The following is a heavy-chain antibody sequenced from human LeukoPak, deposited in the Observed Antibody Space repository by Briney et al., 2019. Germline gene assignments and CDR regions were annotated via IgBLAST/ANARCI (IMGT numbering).Heavy chain of an antibody. CDR1: GFTFSSYE. J-gene: IGHJ4*02. CDR2: IYYSGYT. D-gene: IGHD3-10*01. Sequence: PGGSLRLSCAASGFTFSSYEMNWVRQAPGKGLEWIGSIYYSGYTYYNPSLKSRVTISVDTSKNQFSLKLSSVTAADTAVYYCTKHYMGSSYNRAVDYWGQGTLVTVSS. V-gene: IGHV4-59*05. CDR3: TKHYMGSSYNRAVDY.